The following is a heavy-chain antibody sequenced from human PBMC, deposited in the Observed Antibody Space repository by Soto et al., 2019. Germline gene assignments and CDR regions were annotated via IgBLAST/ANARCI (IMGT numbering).Heavy chain of an antibody. V-gene: IGHV1-2*02. CDR1: GYTFTGYY. Sequence: AASVKVSCKASGYTFTGYYMHWVRQAPGQGLEWMGWINPNSGGTNYAQKFQGRVTMTRDTSISTAYKELSRLRSDDTAVYYCAREGIAAAGIVHWFDPWGQGTLVTVSS. J-gene: IGHJ5*02. D-gene: IGHD6-13*01. CDR2: INPNSGGT. CDR3: AREGIAAAGIVHWFDP.